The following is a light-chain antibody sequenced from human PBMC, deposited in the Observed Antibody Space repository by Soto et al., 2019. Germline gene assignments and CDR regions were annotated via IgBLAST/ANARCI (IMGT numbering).Light chain of an antibody. CDR3: QSYDSSLSGFYV. CDR1: SSNIGAGYD. J-gene: IGLJ1*01. Sequence: QSVLTQPPSVSGAPGQRVTISCTGSSSNIGAGYDVHWYQQIPGTAPRLLIYANSNRPSGVPDRFSGSKSGTSAALAINGLQAEDESDYYCQSYDSSLSGFYVFGTGTKVTVL. V-gene: IGLV1-40*01. CDR2: ANS.